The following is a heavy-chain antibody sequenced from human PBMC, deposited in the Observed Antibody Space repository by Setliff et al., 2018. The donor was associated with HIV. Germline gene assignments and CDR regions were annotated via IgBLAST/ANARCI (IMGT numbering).Heavy chain of an antibody. CDR2: INTNTGNP. D-gene: IGHD3-3*01. V-gene: IGHV7-4-1*02. CDR1: GYTFTSYA. CDR3: ARVSLRLLELSDYYYYYMDV. Sequence: ASVKVSCKASGYTFTSYAMNWVRQAPGQGLEWMGRINTNTGNPTYAQGFTGRFVFSLDTSVSTAYLQISSLKAEDTAVYYCARVSLRLLELSDYYYYYMDVWGKGTTVTVSS. J-gene: IGHJ6*03.